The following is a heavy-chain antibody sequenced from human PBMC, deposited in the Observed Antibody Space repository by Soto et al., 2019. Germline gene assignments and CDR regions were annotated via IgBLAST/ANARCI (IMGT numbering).Heavy chain of an antibody. CDR1: GGTFSSYA. J-gene: IGHJ4*02. CDR2: IIPIFGTA. V-gene: IGHV1-69*06. Sequence: SVKVSCKASGGTFSSYAISWVRQAPGQGLEWMGGIIPIFGTANYAQKFQGRVTITADKSTSTAYMELSSLRSEDTAVYYCARDGHILTGYLAATFDYWGQGTLVTVYS. CDR3: ARDGHILTGYLAATFDY. D-gene: IGHD3-9*01.